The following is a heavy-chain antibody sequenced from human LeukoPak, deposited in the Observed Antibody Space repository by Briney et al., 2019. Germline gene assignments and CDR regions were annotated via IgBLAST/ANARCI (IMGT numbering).Heavy chain of an antibody. V-gene: IGHV4-61*01. CDR1: GDSVSGISFY. D-gene: IGHD3-22*01. CDR2: LQYSGST. Sequence: SETLSLTCTVSGDSVSGISFYWSWIRQPPGKGLQYIGYLQYSGSTNYNPSLKSRVTISVDTSKNQFSLKLSSVTAADTAVYYCARYYDSSGYWSTPHFDYWGQGTLVTVSS. J-gene: IGHJ4*02. CDR3: ARYYDSSGYWSTPHFDY.